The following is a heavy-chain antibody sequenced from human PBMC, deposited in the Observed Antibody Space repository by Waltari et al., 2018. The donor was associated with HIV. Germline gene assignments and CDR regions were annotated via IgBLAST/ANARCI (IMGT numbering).Heavy chain of an antibody. Sequence: QVPLHETRPRLVEPRPALSLSCTVPGASTPSGRYYWTCFRPHPGEGLEWIGYIYCSGTTYYNPSLKSRVTISVDTSKSQCSLELSSVTAADTAVYYCARANRNYCSSTSCYTLWYYYGMDVWGQGTTVTVSS. V-gene: IGHV4-31*03. CDR2: IYCSGTT. J-gene: IGHJ6*02. CDR1: GASTPSGRYY. CDR3: ARANRNYCSSTSCYTLWYYYGMDV. D-gene: IGHD2-2*02.